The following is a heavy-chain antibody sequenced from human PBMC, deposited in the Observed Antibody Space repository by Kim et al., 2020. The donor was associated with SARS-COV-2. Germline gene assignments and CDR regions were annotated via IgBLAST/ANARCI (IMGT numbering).Heavy chain of an antibody. Sequence: GGTTDSADSVEGRFTHSRDNSKNPVYMPMNNLRAEDTAVVYCAKDGNYDHWGQGTLLTVSS. CDR2: GGTT. V-gene: IGHV3-23*01. J-gene: IGHJ5*02. D-gene: IGHD1-7*01. CDR3: AKDGNYDH.